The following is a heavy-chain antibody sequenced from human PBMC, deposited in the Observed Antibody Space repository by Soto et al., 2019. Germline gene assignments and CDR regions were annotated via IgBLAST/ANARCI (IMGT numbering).Heavy chain of an antibody. D-gene: IGHD1-26*01. CDR3: ARSLPYYYYGMDV. CDR1: GGSISSGDYY. J-gene: IGHJ6*02. CDR2: IYYSGST. Sequence: SETLSLTCTVSGGSISSGDYYWSWIRQPPGKGLEWIGYIYYSGSTYYNPSLKSRVTISVDTSKNQFSLKLSSVTAADTAVYYCARSLPYYYYGMDVWGQGTTVTVSS. V-gene: IGHV4-30-4*01.